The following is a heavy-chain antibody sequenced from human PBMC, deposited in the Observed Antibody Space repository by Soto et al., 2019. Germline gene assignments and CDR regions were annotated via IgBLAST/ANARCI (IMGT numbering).Heavy chain of an antibody. Sequence: QVQLVQSGAEVKKPGASVNVSCKTSGFTFTSYYLHWVRQAPGQGLEWMGIINPSGGGTSYAQKFQDRVTMTRDTTTSTVYMELSSLTSEDAATYYCAKEGRERGFDYWGQGTLVTVST. CDR3: AKEGRERGFDY. V-gene: IGHV1-46*03. CDR1: GFTFTSYY. CDR2: INPSGGGT. J-gene: IGHJ4*02.